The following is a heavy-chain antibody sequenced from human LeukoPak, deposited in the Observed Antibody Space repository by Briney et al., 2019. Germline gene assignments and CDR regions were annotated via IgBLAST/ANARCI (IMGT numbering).Heavy chain of an antibody. V-gene: IGHV4-39*01. CDR1: GGSISSSNYY. D-gene: IGHD6-13*01. J-gene: IGHJ4*02. CDR2: IYYSGST. Sequence: SETLSLTCTVSGGSISSSNYYWGWIRQPPGKGLEWIGSIYYSGSTYYNPSLKSRVTISVDTSKNQFSLKLSSVTAADTAVYYCARHSAASSSWRLYGGDSWGQGTLVTVSS. CDR3: ARHSAASSSWRLYGGDS.